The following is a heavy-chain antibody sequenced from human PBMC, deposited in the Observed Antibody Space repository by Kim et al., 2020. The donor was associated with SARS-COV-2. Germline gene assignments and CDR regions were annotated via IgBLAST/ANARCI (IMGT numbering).Heavy chain of an antibody. J-gene: IGHJ5*02. CDR2: IRSEPYGGTI. CDR1: GFIFGDYA. Sequence: GGSLRLSCTASGFIFGDYAMSWVRQVPGKGLEWLGFIRSEPYGGTIEYAASAKGRFIISRDDSKNIAYLQMNSLKPEDTAVYYCIRIVSSSWFGGAWGQGTLVTVSS. CDR3: IRIVSSSWFGGA. D-gene: IGHD6-13*01. V-gene: IGHV3-49*04.